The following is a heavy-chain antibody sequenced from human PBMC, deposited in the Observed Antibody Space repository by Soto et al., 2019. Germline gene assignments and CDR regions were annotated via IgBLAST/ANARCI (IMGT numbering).Heavy chain of an antibody. Sequence: QITLKESGPTLVKPTQTLTLTCTFSGFSLSTSGVGVGWIRQPPGKALEWLALIYWDDDKRYSPSLKSRLTSTKHTSKNPVVLTMTNMEPVDTATYYCAHRPSYCSGGSCYSGFDYWGQGTLVTVSS. CDR3: AHRPSYCSGGSCYSGFDY. D-gene: IGHD2-15*01. CDR2: IYWDDDK. V-gene: IGHV2-5*02. CDR1: GFSLSTSGVG. J-gene: IGHJ4*02.